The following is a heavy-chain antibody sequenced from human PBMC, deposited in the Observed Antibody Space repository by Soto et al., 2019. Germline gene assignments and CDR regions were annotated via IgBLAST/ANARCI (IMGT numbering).Heavy chain of an antibody. J-gene: IGHJ6*02. V-gene: IGHV1-69*13. Sequence: SVKVSCKASGGTFSSYAISWVRQAPGQGLEWMGGIIPIFGTANYAQKFQGRVTITADESTSTAYMELSSLRSEDTAVYYCARDRNPYYDFWRPSVWGQGTTVTVSS. D-gene: IGHD3-3*01. CDR3: ARDRNPYYDFWRPSV. CDR2: IIPIFGTA. CDR1: GGTFSSYA.